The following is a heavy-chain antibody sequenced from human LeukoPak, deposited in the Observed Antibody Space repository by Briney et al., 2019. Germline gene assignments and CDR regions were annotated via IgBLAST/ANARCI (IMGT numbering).Heavy chain of an antibody. CDR1: GFTFSSYS. V-gene: IGHV3-21*01. Sequence: GGSLRLSCAASGFTFSSYSMNWVRQAPGKGLEWVSSISSSSSYIYYADSVKGRFTISRDNAKNSLYLQMNSLRAEDTAVYYCAGRATKWELREYYFDYWGQGTLVTVSS. CDR3: AGRATKWELREYYFDY. D-gene: IGHD1-26*01. J-gene: IGHJ4*02. CDR2: ISSSSSYI.